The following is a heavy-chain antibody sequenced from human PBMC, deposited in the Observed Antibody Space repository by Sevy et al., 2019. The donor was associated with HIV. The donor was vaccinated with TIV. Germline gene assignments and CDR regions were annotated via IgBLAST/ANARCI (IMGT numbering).Heavy chain of an antibody. CDR1: GGSISSYY. CDR2: IYTSGST. CDR3: ARDGYSSSWYGGQFDY. Sequence: SETLSLTCTVSGGSISSYYWSWIRQPAGKGLEWIGRIYTSGSTNYNPSLKSRVTMSVDTSKNQFSLKLSSVTAADTAVYYCARDGYSSSWYGGQFDYWGQGTLFTVSS. J-gene: IGHJ4*02. D-gene: IGHD6-13*01. V-gene: IGHV4-4*07.